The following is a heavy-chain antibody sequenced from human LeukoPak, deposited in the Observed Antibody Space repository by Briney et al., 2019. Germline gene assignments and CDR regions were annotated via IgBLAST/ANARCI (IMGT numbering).Heavy chain of an antibody. V-gene: IGHV3-74*01. CDR3: ARDAPLTLRYFDY. CDR2: INSDGSST. CDR1: GFTFSSYW. D-gene: IGHD1-14*01. Sequence: GGSLRLSCAASGFTFSSYWMHWVRQAPGKGLVWVSRINSDGSSTSYADSVKGRFTISRDNSKNTLYLQMNSLRAEDTASYYCARDAPLTLRYFDYWGQGTLVTVSS. J-gene: IGHJ4*02.